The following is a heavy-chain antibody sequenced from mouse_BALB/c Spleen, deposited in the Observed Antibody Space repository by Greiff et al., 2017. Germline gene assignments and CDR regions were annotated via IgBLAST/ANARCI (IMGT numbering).Heavy chain of an antibody. CDR2: ISSGGSYT. CDR1: GFTFSSYA. Sequence: EVKVVESGGGLVKPGGSLKLSCAASGFTFSSYAMSWVRQSPEKRLEWVAEISSGGSYTYYPDTVTGRFTISRDNAKNTLYLEMSSLRSEDTAMYYCARDREITTGAMDYWGQGTSVTVSS. V-gene: IGHV5-9-4*01. J-gene: IGHJ4*01. D-gene: IGHD2-4*01. CDR3: ARDREITTGAMDY.